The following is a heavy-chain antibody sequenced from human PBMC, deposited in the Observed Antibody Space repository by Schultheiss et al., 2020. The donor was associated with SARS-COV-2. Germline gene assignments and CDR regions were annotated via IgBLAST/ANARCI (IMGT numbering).Heavy chain of an antibody. CDR3: ARGQRYFDWLPPGYMDV. Sequence: GGSLRLSCAASGFTFSSYAMSWVRQAPGKGLEWVSAISGSGGSTYYADSVKGRFTISRDNSKNTLYLQMNSLRAEDTAVYYCARGQRYFDWLPPGYMDVWGKGTTVTVSS. J-gene: IGHJ6*03. D-gene: IGHD3-9*01. CDR2: ISGSGGST. CDR1: GFTFSSYA. V-gene: IGHV3-23*01.